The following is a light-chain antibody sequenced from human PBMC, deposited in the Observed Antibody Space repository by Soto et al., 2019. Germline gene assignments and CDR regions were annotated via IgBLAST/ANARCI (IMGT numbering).Light chain of an antibody. CDR3: QQRSNWPIT. Sequence: EIVMTQSPATLSVSPGERATLFCRASQGVNTYLAWYQQKPGQAPRLLIYGPSTRATGIPARFSGSGSGTEFTLTIGSLEPEDFAIYYCQQRSNWPITFGQGTRLEIK. CDR2: GPS. J-gene: IGKJ5*01. V-gene: IGKV3D-11*01. CDR1: QGVNTY.